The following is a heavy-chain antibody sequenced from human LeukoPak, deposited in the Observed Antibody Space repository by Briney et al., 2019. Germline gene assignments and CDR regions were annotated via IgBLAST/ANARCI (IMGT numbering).Heavy chain of an antibody. Sequence: ASPKVSSKAPGYTFTSHYVHSVRHAPEQRLERMWIIQPSGGKPRRTENLQGRVTMTRETSTSTVYLELRSLTSQDTAVYYCARDCSSTACQGPVLDFWGQGTLVTVSS. V-gene: IGHV1-46*01. J-gene: IGHJ4*02. CDR2: IQPSGGKP. D-gene: IGHD6-13*01. CDR3: ARDCSSTACQGPVLDF. CDR1: GYTFTSHY.